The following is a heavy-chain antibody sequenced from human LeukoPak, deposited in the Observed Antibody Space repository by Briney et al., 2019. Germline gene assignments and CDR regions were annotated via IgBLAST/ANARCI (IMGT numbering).Heavy chain of an antibody. D-gene: IGHD3-22*01. J-gene: IGHJ4*02. Sequence: GGSLRLSCAASGFTFSNAWMSWVRQAPGKGLEWVANIKQDGSEKYYVDSVKGRFTISRDNAKNSLYLQMNSLRAEDTAVYYCAAGHLYYYDSSGRFDYWGQGTLVTVSS. CDR2: IKQDGSEK. CDR3: AAGHLYYYDSSGRFDY. V-gene: IGHV3-7*01. CDR1: GFTFSNAW.